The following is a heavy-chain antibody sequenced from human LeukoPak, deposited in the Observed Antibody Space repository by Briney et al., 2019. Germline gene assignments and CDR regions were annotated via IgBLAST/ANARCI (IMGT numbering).Heavy chain of an antibody. J-gene: IGHJ5*02. CDR3: ARGVTYYYDSSGYYYADWFDP. Sequence: SETLSLTCTVSGGSISSYYWSWIRQPPGKGLEWIGYINYSGSTNYNPSLKSRVTISVDTSKNQFSLKLSSVTAADTAVYYCARGVTYYYDSSGYYYADWFDPWGQGTLVTVSS. CDR1: GGSISSYY. V-gene: IGHV4-59*01. CDR2: INYSGST. D-gene: IGHD3-22*01.